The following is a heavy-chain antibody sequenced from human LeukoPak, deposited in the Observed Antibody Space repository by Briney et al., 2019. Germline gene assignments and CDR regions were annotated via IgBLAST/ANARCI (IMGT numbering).Heavy chain of an antibody. J-gene: IGHJ3*02. V-gene: IGHV4-59*08. CDR3: ARRVSDTFDI. CDR1: GGSISSYY. CDR2: IYYRGST. Sequence: SETLSLTCTVSGGSISSYYWSWIRQPPGKGLEWIGYIYYRGSTNYNPSLKSRVTISVDTPKNQFSLKLNSVTAADTAVYYCARRVSDTFDIWGQGTMVTVSS.